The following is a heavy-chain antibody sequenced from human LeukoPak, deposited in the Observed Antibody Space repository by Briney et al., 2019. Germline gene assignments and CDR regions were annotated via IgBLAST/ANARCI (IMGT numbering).Heavy chain of an antibody. Sequence: GGSLRLSCAASGFTFSNSWLHWVRHASGKGLVWVSRINERGSSTSYADSVKGRFTISRDNAKNTLYLQMNNLRADDTAVYYCAGGRLVATSKAVAIDYWGQGTLVTVSS. D-gene: IGHD5-12*01. CDR1: GFTFSNSW. CDR3: AGGRLVATSKAVAIDY. CDR2: INERGSST. J-gene: IGHJ4*02. V-gene: IGHV3-74*01.